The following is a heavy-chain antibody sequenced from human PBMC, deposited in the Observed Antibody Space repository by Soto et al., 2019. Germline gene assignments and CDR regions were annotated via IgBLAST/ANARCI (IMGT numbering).Heavy chain of an antibody. J-gene: IGHJ4*02. Sequence: QVQLQESGPGLVKPSGTLSLTCAVSGGSIRTSNWWSWVRQPPGKGLEWIGEVYRTGSTNYNPSLESRLTISVDKSKNQFSLKLTSVTAADTAVYYCARARATIAAAAIFDCWGQGTLVTVSS. V-gene: IGHV4-4*02. CDR2: VYRTGST. D-gene: IGHD6-13*01. CDR1: GGSIRTSNW. CDR3: ARARATIAAAAIFDC.